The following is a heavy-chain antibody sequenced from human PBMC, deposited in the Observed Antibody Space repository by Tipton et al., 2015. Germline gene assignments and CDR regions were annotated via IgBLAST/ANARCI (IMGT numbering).Heavy chain of an antibody. CDR2: ISSSGYTI. D-gene: IGHD5-18*01. CDR3: ARGYSPRRWFDP. CDR1: GFTFSDYY. J-gene: IGHJ5*02. Sequence: SLRLSCAASGFTFSDYYMSWIRQAPGKGLEWVSYISSSGYTISYADSVKGRFTISRDNAKNSLYLQMNSLRAEDTAVYYCARGYSPRRWFDPWGQGTLVTVSS. V-gene: IGHV3-11*01.